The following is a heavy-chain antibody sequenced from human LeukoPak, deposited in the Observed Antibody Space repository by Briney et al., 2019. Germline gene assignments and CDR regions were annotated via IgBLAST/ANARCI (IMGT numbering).Heavy chain of an antibody. J-gene: IGHJ4*02. CDR2: ISYDGSNK. Sequence: PGGSLRLSCAASGFTFSSYAMHWVRQAPGKGLEWVAVISYDGSNKYYADSVKGRFTISRDNSKSTLYLQMNSLRAEDTAVYYCARDPTTSGGYSYGWFDYWGQGTLVTVSS. CDR3: ARDPTTSGGYSYGWFDY. V-gene: IGHV3-30-3*01. D-gene: IGHD5-18*01. CDR1: GFTFSSYA.